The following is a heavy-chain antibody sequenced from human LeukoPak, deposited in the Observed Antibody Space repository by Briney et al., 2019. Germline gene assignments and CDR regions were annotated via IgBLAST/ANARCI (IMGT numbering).Heavy chain of an antibody. J-gene: IGHJ4*02. CDR1: GGSISSGDYY. CDR2: IYYSGST. V-gene: IGHV4-30-4*01. D-gene: IGHD5-18*01. CDR3: ARSRRGYSYGLYY. Sequence: SQTLSLTCTVSGGSISSGDYYWSWIRQPPGKGLEWIGYIYYSGSTYYNPSLKSRVTISVDTSKNQFSLKLSSVTAADTAVYHCARSRRGYSYGLYYWGQGTLVTVSS.